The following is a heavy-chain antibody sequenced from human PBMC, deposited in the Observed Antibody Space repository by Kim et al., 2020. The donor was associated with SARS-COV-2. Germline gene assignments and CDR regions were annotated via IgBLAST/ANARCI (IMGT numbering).Heavy chain of an antibody. Sequence: SETLSLTCAVYGGSFSGYYWSWIRQPPGKGLEWIGEINHSGSTNYNPSLKSRVTISVDTSKNQFSLKLSSVTAADTAVYYCARGLRIAARPVMSYYYGMDVWGQGTTVTVSS. D-gene: IGHD6-6*01. CDR1: GGSFSGYY. CDR3: ARGLRIAARPVMSYYYGMDV. V-gene: IGHV4-34*01. CDR2: INHSGST. J-gene: IGHJ6*02.